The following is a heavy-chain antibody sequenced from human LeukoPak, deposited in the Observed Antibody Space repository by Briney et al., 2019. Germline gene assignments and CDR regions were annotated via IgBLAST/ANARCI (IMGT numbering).Heavy chain of an antibody. J-gene: IGHJ4*02. CDR2: IIPIFGTA. CDR1: GGTFSSYA. CDR3: ARGTHLRGYSYGYVFDY. D-gene: IGHD5-18*01. V-gene: IGHV1-69*01. Sequence: SVKVSCTASGGTFSSYAISWVRQAPGQGLEWMGGIIPIFGTANYAQKFQGRVTITADESTSTAYMELSSLRSEDTAVYYCARGTHLRGYSYGYVFDYWGQGTLVTVSS.